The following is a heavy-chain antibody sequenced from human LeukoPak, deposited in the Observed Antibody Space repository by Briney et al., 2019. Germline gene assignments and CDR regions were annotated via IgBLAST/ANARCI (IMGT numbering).Heavy chain of an antibody. J-gene: IGHJ4*02. D-gene: IGHD3-3*01. CDR2: IYYSGST. V-gene: IGHV4-59*01. CDR1: GGSISSYY. Sequence: SETLSLTCTVSGGSISSYYWSWIRQPPGKGLEWIGYIYYSGSTNYNPSLKSRVTISVDTSRNQFSLKLSSVTAADTAVYYCARATPGFNYDFWSGYYTYFDYWGQGTLVTVSS. CDR3: ARATPGFNYDFWSGYYTYFDY.